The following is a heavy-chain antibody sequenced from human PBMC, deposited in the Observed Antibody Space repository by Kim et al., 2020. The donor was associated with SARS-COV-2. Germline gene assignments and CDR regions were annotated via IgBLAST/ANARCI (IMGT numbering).Heavy chain of an antibody. J-gene: IGHJ6*01. V-gene: IGHV3-66*01. Sequence: GGSLRLSCAASGFTVSSNYMSWVRQAPGKGLEWVSVIYSGGSTYYADSAKGRFTISRDYSKNTLYLQMNSLRAEDTAVYYCVRDATDYGDYWGGYYYGMDVWGQGPTVTVSS. CDR3: VRDATDYGDYWGGYYYGMDV. D-gene: IGHD4-17*01. CDR1: GFTVSSNY. CDR2: IYSGGST.